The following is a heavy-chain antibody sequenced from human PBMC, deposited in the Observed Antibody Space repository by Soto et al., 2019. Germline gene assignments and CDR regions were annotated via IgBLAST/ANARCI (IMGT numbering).Heavy chain of an antibody. Sequence: EVQLLESGGDLVQPGGSLRLSCAASGFNVGAFAVNWVRQAPGKGLEWVSGISVSDAFIYYADSVRGRFSISRDASENILSLQLNSLRVDYTALYYCTRETVAGITGLDYWGPGTLVTVSS. CDR3: TRETVAGITGLDY. CDR2: ISVSDAFI. J-gene: IGHJ4*02. V-gene: IGHV3-23*01. D-gene: IGHD1-20*01. CDR1: GFNVGAFA.